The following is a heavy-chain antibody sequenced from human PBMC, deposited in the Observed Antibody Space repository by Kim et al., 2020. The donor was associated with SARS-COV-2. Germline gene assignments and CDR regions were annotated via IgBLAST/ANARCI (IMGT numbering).Heavy chain of an antibody. Sequence: GGSLRLSCAASGFGFSSFSMQWVRQAPGKGLEWVSTIKSDGSWTTYADSVKGQFTIPRDNAKNTLYLQMNSLRAEDTAVYFCVRDWHFDYWGQGTQVTVSS. CDR1: GFGFSSFS. CDR3: VRDWHFDY. V-gene: IGHV3-74*03. J-gene: IGHJ4*02. CDR2: IKSDGSWT.